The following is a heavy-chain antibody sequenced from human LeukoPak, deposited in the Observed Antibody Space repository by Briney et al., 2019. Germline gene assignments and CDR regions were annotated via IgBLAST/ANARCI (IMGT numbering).Heavy chain of an antibody. CDR2: IPYDGSNK. J-gene: IGHJ4*02. CDR1: GFTFSSYA. CDR3: ASGEGAY. Sequence: GGSLRLSCAASGFTFSSYAMHWVRQAPGKGLEWVAVIPYDGSNKYYADSVKGRFTISRDNSKNTLYLQMNSLRAEDTAVYYCASGEGAYWGQGTLVTVSS. V-gene: IGHV3-30*04. D-gene: IGHD3-16*01.